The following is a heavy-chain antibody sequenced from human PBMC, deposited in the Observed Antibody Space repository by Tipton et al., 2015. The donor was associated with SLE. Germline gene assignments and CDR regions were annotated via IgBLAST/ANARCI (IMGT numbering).Heavy chain of an antibody. V-gene: IGHV4-31*03. D-gene: IGHD3-22*01. Sequence: TLSLTCTVSSGSISSGAYYWGWIRQHPGKGLEWLGYVCLTGSAFYNPSLKSRLSISLDTSGNQFSLHLSSVTAADSAVYYCARAIGDSGTYYYYYHMDVWGKGTTVTVSS. CDR3: ARAIGDSGTYYYYYHMDV. CDR2: VCLTGSA. CDR1: SGSISSGAYY. J-gene: IGHJ6*03.